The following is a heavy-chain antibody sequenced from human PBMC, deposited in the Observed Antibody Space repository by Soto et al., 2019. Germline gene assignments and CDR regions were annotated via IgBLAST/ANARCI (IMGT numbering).Heavy chain of an antibody. CDR3: ASLGAAGIIKNYYYYYGMDV. CDR1: GGSISSSSYY. D-gene: IGHD6-19*01. Sequence: XTLSLTCTVSGGSISSSSYYWGWIRQPPGKGLEWIGSIYYSGSTYYNPSLKLRVTISVDTSKNQFSLKLRSVTAADTAVYYCASLGAAGIIKNYYYYYGMDVWGQGTTVTVSS. V-gene: IGHV4-39*01. J-gene: IGHJ6*02. CDR2: IYYSGST.